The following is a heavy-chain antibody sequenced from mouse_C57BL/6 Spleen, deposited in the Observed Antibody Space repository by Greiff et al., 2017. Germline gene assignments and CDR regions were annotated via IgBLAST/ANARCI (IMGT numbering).Heavy chain of an antibody. J-gene: IGHJ4*01. D-gene: IGHD1-1*01. V-gene: IGHV1-62-2*01. Sequence: QVQLQQSGAELVKPGASVKLSCKASGYTFTEYTIHWVKQRSGQGLEWIGWFYPGGGSTKYNEKFKDKATLTADKSSSTAYMKLSRLTSGDSAVYYCAVQIITTVVEDAMDYWGQGTSVTVSS. CDR2: FYPGGGST. CDR1: GYTFTEYT. CDR3: AVQIITTVVEDAMDY.